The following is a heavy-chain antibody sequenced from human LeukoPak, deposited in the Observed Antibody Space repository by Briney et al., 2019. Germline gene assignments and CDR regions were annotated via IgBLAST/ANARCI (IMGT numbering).Heavy chain of an antibody. CDR2: INASGNT. D-gene: IGHD5-12*01. V-gene: IGHV4-4*07. J-gene: IGHJ5*02. Sequence: SETLSLTCTVSGDSIIRDYWSWIRQTAGKGLEWIGRINASGNTRYNPSLKSQVTMSIDTPKNQFSLTLTSVTAADTAVYFCARGLAADYDYNYFDRWGQGILVTVSS. CDR1: GDSIIRDY. CDR3: ARGLAADYDYNYFDR.